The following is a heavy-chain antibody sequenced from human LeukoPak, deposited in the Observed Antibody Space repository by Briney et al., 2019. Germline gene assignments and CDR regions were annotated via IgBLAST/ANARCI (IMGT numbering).Heavy chain of an antibody. CDR2: IYHSGST. V-gene: IGHV4-4*02. CDR3: ARGYCSGGSRLCRYYGMDV. CDR1: GGSISSSNR. J-gene: IGHJ6*02. Sequence: SGTLSLTCAVSGGSISSSNRWSWVRQPPGKGLEWIGEIYHSGSTNYNPSLKSRVTISVDKSKNQFSLKLSSVTAADTAEYYCARGYCSGGSRLCRYYGMDVWGQGTTVTVSS. D-gene: IGHD2-15*01.